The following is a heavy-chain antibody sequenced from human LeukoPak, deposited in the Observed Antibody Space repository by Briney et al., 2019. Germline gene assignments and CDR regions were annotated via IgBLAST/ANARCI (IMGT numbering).Heavy chain of an antibody. CDR3: ARVSLTTANFDS. CDR1: GFTFSSYA. CDR2: ISNDGINT. J-gene: IGHJ4*02. D-gene: IGHD4-17*01. Sequence: GGSLRLSCAASGFTFSSYAFNWVRQTPGKGLEWVSAISNDGINTYSADSVKGRFTFSRNNSKDTLYLQMDSLRVEDTALYYCARVSLTTANFDSWGQGTLVTVSS. V-gene: IGHV3-23*01.